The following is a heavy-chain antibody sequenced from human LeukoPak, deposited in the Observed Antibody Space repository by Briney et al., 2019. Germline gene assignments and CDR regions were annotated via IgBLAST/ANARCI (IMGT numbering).Heavy chain of an antibody. Sequence: SQTLSLTCTVSGGSISSGDYYWSWIRQPPGKGLEWIGYIYYSGGTYYNPSLKSRVTISVDTSKNQFSLKLSSVTAADTAVYYCARGSGWLQLYYFDYWGQGTLVTVSS. D-gene: IGHD5-24*01. J-gene: IGHJ4*02. CDR1: GGSISSGDYY. CDR3: ARGSGWLQLYYFDY. CDR2: IYYSGGT. V-gene: IGHV4-30-4*01.